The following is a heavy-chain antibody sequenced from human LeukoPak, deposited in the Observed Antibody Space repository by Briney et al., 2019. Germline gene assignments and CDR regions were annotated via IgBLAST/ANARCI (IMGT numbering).Heavy chain of an antibody. V-gene: IGHV3-48*01. CDR3: ARDPSSVFREARTMTDIDY. D-gene: IGHD3-22*01. CDR2: ISSSSSTI. Sequence: GGSLRLSCEASGFTFSTYTMTWVRQAPGKGLEWVSYISSSSSTIHYADSVKGRFAISRDNAKNSLYLQMNSLRAEDTAVYYCARDPSSVFREARTMTDIDYWGQGTLVTVSS. J-gene: IGHJ4*02. CDR1: GFTFSTYT.